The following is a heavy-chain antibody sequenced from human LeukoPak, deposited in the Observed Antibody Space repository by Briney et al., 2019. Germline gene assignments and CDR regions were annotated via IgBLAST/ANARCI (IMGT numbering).Heavy chain of an antibody. D-gene: IGHD3-16*01. Sequence: SETLSLTCTVSSGSMNSYYWGWVRQPAGRGLEWIGRIYTTGKTDYYPSLKRRLTTSVDTSKRQFSLNLRSVSAADTAIYYCARHGYTASHYFLDYWSQGTLVTVSS. CDR2: IYTTGKT. CDR3: ARHGYTASHYFLDY. V-gene: IGHV4-4*07. J-gene: IGHJ4*02. CDR1: SGSMNSYY.